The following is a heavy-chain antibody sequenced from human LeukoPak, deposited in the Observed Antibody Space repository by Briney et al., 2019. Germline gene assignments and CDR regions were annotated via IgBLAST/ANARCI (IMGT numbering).Heavy chain of an antibody. V-gene: IGHV4-61*02. Sequence: SQTLSLTCSVSGGSISSGSYYWSWIRQPTGKGLEWIGRIYSSGSTNYNPSLKSRVTISVDTSKNQFSLKLSSVTAADTAVYYCATVGATSYYYMDVWGKGTTVTVSS. CDR1: GGSISSGSYY. CDR3: ATVGATSYYYMDV. D-gene: IGHD1-26*01. CDR2: IYSSGST. J-gene: IGHJ6*03.